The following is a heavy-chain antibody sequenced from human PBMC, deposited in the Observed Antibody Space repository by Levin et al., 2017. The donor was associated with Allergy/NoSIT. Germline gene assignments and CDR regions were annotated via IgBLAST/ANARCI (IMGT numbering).Heavy chain of an antibody. Sequence: PGGSLRLSCAASGFTFSSYSMNWVRQAPGKGLEWVSYISSSSSTIYYADSVKGRFTISRDNAKNSLYLQMNSLRAEDTAVYYCASEGEWLRIDYWGQGTLVTVSS. V-gene: IGHV3-48*01. CDR1: GFTFSSYS. D-gene: IGHD5-12*01. J-gene: IGHJ4*02. CDR2: ISSSSSTI. CDR3: ASEGEWLRIDY.